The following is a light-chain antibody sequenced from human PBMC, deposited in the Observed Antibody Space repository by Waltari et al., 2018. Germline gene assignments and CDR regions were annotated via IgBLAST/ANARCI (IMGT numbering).Light chain of an antibody. CDR1: QSLLLSNGYNY. CDR3: MQALQTPRT. CDR2: LGS. Sequence: DIVMTQSPLSLPVTPGEPASISCRSSQSLLLSNGYNYLDWYLQKPGQSPQLLIYLGSNRASGVPDRFSGSGSGTDFTLKISRMEAEDVWVYYCMQALQTPRTFGQGTKVEI. V-gene: IGKV2-28*01. J-gene: IGKJ1*01.